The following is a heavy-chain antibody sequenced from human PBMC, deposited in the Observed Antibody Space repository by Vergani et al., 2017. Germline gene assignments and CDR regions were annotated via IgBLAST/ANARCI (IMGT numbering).Heavy chain of an antibody. V-gene: IGHV4-59*12. J-gene: IGHJ3*02. Sequence: QVQLQESGPGLVKPSETLSLTCTVSGGSLSSYFWTWIRQPPGKGLEWIGYLYYSGSTNYNPSLKSRVTISVDTSKNQFSLKLSSVTAADTAVYYCAREGYCSSTSCSIHDAFDIWGQGTMVTVSS. D-gene: IGHD2-2*01. CDR3: AREGYCSSTSCSIHDAFDI. CDR1: GGSLSSYF. CDR2: LYYSGST.